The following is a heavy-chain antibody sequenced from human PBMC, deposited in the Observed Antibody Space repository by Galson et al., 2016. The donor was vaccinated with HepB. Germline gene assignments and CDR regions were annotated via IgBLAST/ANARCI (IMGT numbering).Heavy chain of an antibody. V-gene: IGHV3-53*01. CDR3: ARDRGTAAGVTPDDAFDL. J-gene: IGHJ3*01. Sequence: SLRLSCAASGFTVSSSYMSWVRQAPGKGLEWVSVIYSDARTYYADSVRGRFTISRDNSRNTLYLQMNRLRVEDTAMYYCARDRGTAAGVTPDDAFDLWGQGTMVTVSS. CDR2: IYSDART. D-gene: IGHD6-13*01. CDR1: GFTVSSSY.